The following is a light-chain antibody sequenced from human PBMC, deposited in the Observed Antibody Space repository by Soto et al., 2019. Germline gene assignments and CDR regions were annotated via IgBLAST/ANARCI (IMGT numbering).Light chain of an antibody. J-gene: IGKJ1*01. Sequence: EIVLTQSPGTLSLSPGERATLSCRASQSVGSSYLAWYQQKPGQAPSLLMYGASSRATGIPDRFSGRGSGTDFALTISRLEAEDFAVYYCQQYGDSRQGRFGQGTKVEIK. V-gene: IGKV3-20*01. CDR1: QSVGSSY. CDR2: GAS. CDR3: QQYGDSRQGR.